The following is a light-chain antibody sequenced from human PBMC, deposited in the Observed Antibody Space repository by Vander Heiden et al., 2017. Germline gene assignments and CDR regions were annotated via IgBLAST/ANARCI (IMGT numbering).Light chain of an antibody. V-gene: IGLV3-25*03. CDR3: QSADSSGTSV. CDR2: KDS. CDR1: ALPKQY. J-gene: IGLJ3*02. Sequence: SYELPQPPSVSVSPGQTARITCSGDALPKQYAYWYQQKPGQAPVLVIYKDSERPSGIPERFSGSSSGTTVTLTISGVQAEDEADYYCQSADSSGTSVFGGGTKLTVL.